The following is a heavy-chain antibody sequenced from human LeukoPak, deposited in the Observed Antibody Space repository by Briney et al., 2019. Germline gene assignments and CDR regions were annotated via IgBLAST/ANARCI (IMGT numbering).Heavy chain of an antibody. CDR3: ARRGVVPDPRYYYYYMDV. J-gene: IGHJ6*03. CDR2: MNPNSGNT. Sequence: GASVKVSCKASGYTLTSYDINWVRQATGQGLEWMGWMNPNSGNTGYAQKFQGRVTITRNTSISTAYMELSSLRSEDTAVYYCARRGVVPDPRYYYYYMDVWGKGSTVTVSS. D-gene: IGHD2-2*01. V-gene: IGHV1-8*03. CDR1: GYTLTSYD.